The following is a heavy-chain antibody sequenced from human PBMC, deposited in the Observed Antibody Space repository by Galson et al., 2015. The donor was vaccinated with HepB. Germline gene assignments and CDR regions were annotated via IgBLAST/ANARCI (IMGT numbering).Heavy chain of an antibody. V-gene: IGHV1-69*13. J-gene: IGHJ4*02. CDR2: IIPVLRVT. Sequence: SVKVSCKASGGIFNTSTIAWVRQAPGQGLEYMGGIIPVLRVTNYAQRFQGRVTIPADESTSTAYMDLSRLRSEDTAIYYCATVGVTGKFYYYYDYWGQGTLVTVSP. D-gene: IGHD2-21*02. CDR1: GGIFNTST. CDR3: ATVGVTGKFYYYYDY.